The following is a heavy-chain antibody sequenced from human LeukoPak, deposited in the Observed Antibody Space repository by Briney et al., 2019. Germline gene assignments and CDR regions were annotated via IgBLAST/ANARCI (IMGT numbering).Heavy chain of an antibody. J-gene: IGHJ4*02. CDR1: SGSISSGRYY. CDR3: AREESGYCDGGSCPYYFDY. D-gene: IGHD2-15*01. V-gene: IGHV4-61*02. Sequence: PSETLSLTCTVSSGSISSGRYYWSWIRQPAGKGLEWIGRIFTSGGTNYNPSLKSRVTISVDTSKNQFSLKMNSVTAADAAVYYCAREESGYCDGGSCPYYFDYWGQGTLVTVSS. CDR2: IFTSGGT.